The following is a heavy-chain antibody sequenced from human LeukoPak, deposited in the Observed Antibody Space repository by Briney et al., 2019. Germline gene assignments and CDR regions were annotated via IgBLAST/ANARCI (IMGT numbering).Heavy chain of an antibody. D-gene: IGHD6-13*01. Sequence: GGSLRLSCVVSGIPFSDFYLNWIRQAPGKGLEWISYISSSSSYTDYAESVKGRFTISRDNAKSALYLEMNDLRVEDTAVYYCAAGTAADYWGQGTLVIVSS. V-gene: IGHV3-11*03. CDR2: ISSSSSYT. CDR3: AAGTAADY. CDR1: GIPFSDFY. J-gene: IGHJ4*02.